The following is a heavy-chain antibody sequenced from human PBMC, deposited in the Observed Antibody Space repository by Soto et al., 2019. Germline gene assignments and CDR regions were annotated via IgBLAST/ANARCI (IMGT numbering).Heavy chain of an antibody. CDR3: ARDRTPAGGYSRRWFAP. Sequence: SDTVSLTGAVDGGAFSGYYWTWIRQPPGKGLEWIGEINHSGSTNYNPSLKSRVTISVDTSKNQFSLKLSSVTAADTAIYYCARDRTPAGGYSRRWFAPWGRGTLVPVSS. CDR1: GGAFSGYY. CDR2: INHSGST. V-gene: IGHV4-34*01. D-gene: IGHD5-18*01. J-gene: IGHJ5*02.